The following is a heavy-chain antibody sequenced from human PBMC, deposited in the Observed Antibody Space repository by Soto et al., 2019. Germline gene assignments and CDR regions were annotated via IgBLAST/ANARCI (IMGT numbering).Heavy chain of an antibody. CDR2: ITVYNGNT. CDR1: GYTFTNYG. CDR3: ARSYSYGSYWYFDY. D-gene: IGHD5-18*01. Sequence: AAVKVSCNASGYTFTNYGVSWVRQAPGQGLEWMGWITVYNGNTHYAQNLQGRATMTTDTSTSTAHMELWSLGSDDTAVYYCARSYSYGSYWYFDYWGQGALVTVSS. V-gene: IGHV1-18*04. J-gene: IGHJ4*02.